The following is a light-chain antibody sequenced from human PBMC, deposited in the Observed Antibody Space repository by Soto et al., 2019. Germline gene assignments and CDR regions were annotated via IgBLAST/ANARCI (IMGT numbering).Light chain of an antibody. Sequence: QSVLTQPAFVSGSPGQSITISCTGTSSDIGGFNYVSWYQQNPGKAPKLMIYEVSKRPSGVSNRFSGSKSGNTASLTISGLQAEDEADYYCSSYTSSFYVFGTGTKVTVL. CDR1: SSDIGGFNY. J-gene: IGLJ1*01. V-gene: IGLV2-14*01. CDR2: EVS. CDR3: SSYTSSFYV.